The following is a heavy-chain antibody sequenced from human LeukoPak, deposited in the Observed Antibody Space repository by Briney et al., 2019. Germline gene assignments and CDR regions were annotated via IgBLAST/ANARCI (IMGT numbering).Heavy chain of an antibody. CDR3: AKTPTDIPGRGYFQH. D-gene: IGHD2-21*02. Sequence: HPGGSLRLSCAASGFTFSSYAMSWVRQAPGKGLEWVSAISGSGGSTYYADSVKGRFTISRDNSKDTLYLQMNSLRAEDTAVYYCAKTPTDIPGRGYFQHWGQGTLVTVSS. CDR1: GFTFSSYA. J-gene: IGHJ1*01. CDR2: ISGSGGST. V-gene: IGHV3-23*01.